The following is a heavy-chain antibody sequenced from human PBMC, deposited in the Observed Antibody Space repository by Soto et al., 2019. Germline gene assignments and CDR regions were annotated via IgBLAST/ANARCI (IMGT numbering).Heavy chain of an antibody. J-gene: IGHJ6*02. CDR1: GYSFTSYW. V-gene: IGHV5-10-1*01. CDR2: IDPSDSYT. D-gene: IGHD3-10*01. CDR3: ATDYYGSGSYYKFGYYGMDV. Sequence: GESLKISCKGSGYSFTSYWISWVRQMHGKGLEWMGRIDPSDSYTNYSPSFQGHVNISADKSISTAYLQWSSLKASDTAMYYCATDYYGSGSYYKFGYYGMDVGGQGTTVTVSS.